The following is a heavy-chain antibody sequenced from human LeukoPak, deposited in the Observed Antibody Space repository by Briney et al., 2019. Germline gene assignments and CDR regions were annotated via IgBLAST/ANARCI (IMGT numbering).Heavy chain of an antibody. J-gene: IGHJ4*02. D-gene: IGHD4-23*01. Sequence: ASVQVSCKASGYTFTGYYMHWVRQAPGQGLEWMGWINPNSGGTNYAQKFQGRVTMTRDTSISTAYMELSRLRSDDTAVYYCARKGRGYSYAGRPYGGNSGSFDYWGQGTLVTVSS. CDR1: GYTFTGYY. CDR2: INPNSGGT. CDR3: ARKGRGYSYAGRPYGGNSGSFDY. V-gene: IGHV1-2*02.